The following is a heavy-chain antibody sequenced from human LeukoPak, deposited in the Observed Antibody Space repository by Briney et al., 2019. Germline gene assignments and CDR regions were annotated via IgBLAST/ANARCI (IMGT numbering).Heavy chain of an antibody. J-gene: IGHJ4*02. CDR3: ARDLTSGYGIDY. CDR2: IYSGGGST. V-gene: IGHV3-53*01. Sequence: GGSLRLSCAASGFIVSSNYMSWVRQAPGKGLEWVSVIYSGGGSTYYADSVKGRFTISRDNSRNTLYLHMNSLRAEDTAVYYCARDLTSGYGIDYWGQGTLVTVSS. D-gene: IGHD5-12*01. CDR1: GFIVSSNY.